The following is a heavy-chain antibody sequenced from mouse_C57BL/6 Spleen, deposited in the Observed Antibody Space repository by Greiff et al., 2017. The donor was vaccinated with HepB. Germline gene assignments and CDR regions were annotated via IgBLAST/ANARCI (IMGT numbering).Heavy chain of an antibody. CDR1: GYTFTSYC. V-gene: IGHV1-53*01. J-gene: IGHJ4*01. Sequence: QVQLQQSGTELVKPGAPVKLSCKASGYTFTSYCMHWVKQRPGQGLEWIGNINPSNGGTNYNEKFKSKATLTVDKSSSTAYMQLSSLTSEDSAVYYCARDGYYVDYYAMDYWGQGTSVTVSS. D-gene: IGHD2-3*01. CDR3: ARDGYYVDYYAMDY. CDR2: INPSNGGT.